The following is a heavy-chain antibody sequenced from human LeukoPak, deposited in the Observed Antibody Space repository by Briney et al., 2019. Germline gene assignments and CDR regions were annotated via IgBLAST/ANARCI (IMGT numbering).Heavy chain of an antibody. Sequence: SETLSLTCTVSGGSISGYYWSWIRQPPGKGLEWIGYIYYSGTTNYIPSLKSRVTISVDRSKNQFSLKLSSVTAADTAVYYCARVNMIEYYYGMDVWGQGTTVTVSS. V-gene: IGHV4-59*12. D-gene: IGHD3-22*01. J-gene: IGHJ6*02. CDR2: IYYSGTT. CDR3: ARVNMIEYYYGMDV. CDR1: GGSISGYY.